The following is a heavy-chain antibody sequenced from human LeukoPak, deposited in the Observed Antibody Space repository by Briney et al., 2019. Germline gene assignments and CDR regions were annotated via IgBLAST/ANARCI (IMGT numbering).Heavy chain of an antibody. CDR3: ARGYCSCTSCYEGSDYYYMDF. CDR2: ISSNGGST. D-gene: IGHD2-2*01. Sequence: PGGSLRLSCAASGFTFSSYAMHWVRQAPGKGLEYVSAISSNGGSTYYANSVKGRFTISRDNSKNTLYLQMGSLRAEDMAVYFCARGYCSCTSCYEGSDYYYMDFWGKGTTVTVSS. V-gene: IGHV3-64*01. CDR1: GFTFSSYA. J-gene: IGHJ6*03.